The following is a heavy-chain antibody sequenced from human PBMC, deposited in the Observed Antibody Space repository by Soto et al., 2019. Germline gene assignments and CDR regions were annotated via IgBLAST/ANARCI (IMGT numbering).Heavy chain of an antibody. CDR3: ARSSGGNFGIIIEGSNWFDP. CDR2: INPHGGST. D-gene: IGHD3-3*01. CDR1: GDTFTSYY. J-gene: IGHJ5*02. Sequence: WASVKVSCKAPGDTFTSYYLNWVRQAPGQGLEWMRVINPHGGSTKYAQKFQGRITMTRDTSRSTVYMELSSLRSDDTAIYYCARSSGGNFGIIIEGSNWFDPWGQGTLVTVSS. V-gene: IGHV1-46*01.